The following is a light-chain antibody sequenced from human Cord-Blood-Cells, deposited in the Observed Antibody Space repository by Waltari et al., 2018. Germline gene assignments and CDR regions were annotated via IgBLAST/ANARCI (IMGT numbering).Light chain of an antibody. V-gene: IGKV4-1*01. J-gene: IGKJ1*01. CDR1: QSVLYSSNNKNY. Sequence: DIVMTQSPDSLAVFLGERANINFYSSQSVLYSSNNKNYLAWYQQKPGQPPKLLIYWASTRESGVPDRFSGSGSGTDFTLTISSLQAEDVAVYYCQQYYSTPWTFGQGTKVEIK. CDR2: WAS. CDR3: QQYYSTPWT.